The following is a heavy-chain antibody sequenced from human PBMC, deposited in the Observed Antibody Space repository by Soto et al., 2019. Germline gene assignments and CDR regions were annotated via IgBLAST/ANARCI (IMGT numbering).Heavy chain of an antibody. CDR2: ISISSSYA. D-gene: IGHD2-8*01. V-gene: IGHV3-11*06. CDR1: GFTFSDYY. Sequence: LRLSCAAAGFTFSDYYMSLIRQAPFDGLEWVSYISISSSYANYADSVKVRFTISRDNAKNSLYLQMNSLRAEDTAVYYCARTPDCTNGVCSAGFDYWGQGTLVTVSS. CDR3: ARTPDCTNGVCSAGFDY. J-gene: IGHJ4*02.